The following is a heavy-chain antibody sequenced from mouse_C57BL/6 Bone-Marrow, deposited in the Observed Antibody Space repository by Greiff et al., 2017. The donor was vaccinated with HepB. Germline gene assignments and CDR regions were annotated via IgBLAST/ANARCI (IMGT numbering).Heavy chain of an antibody. D-gene: IGHD2-4*01. J-gene: IGHJ2*01. CDR3: ARAYDYDKGYYFDY. CDR2: IDPSDSET. Sequence: VQLQQPGAELVRPGSSVKLSCKASGYTFTSYWMHWVKQRPIQGLEWIGNIDPSDSETHYNQKFKDKATLTVDKSSSTAYMQLSSLTSEDSAVYYCARAYDYDKGYYFDYWGQGTTLTVSS. CDR1: GYTFTSYW. V-gene: IGHV1-52*01.